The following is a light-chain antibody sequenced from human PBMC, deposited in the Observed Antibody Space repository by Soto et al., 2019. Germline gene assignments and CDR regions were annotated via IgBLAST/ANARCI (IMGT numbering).Light chain of an antibody. CDR1: QSLNSI. J-gene: IGKJ5*01. CDR2: ATA. V-gene: IGKV3-15*01. CDR3: QQYDNKTQIT. Sequence: IGMTQPRATLSVSPGKRATLSCRASQSLNSILAWDQQKPGQAPRLLIYATATRATGILNRFSGSGSGTEVSLTSSKLQSEDFAVYLCQQYDNKTQITFRQWTRLEIK.